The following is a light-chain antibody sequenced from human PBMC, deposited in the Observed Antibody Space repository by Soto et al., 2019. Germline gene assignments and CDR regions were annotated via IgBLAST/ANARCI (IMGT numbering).Light chain of an antibody. J-gene: IGKJ3*01. Sequence: DIQMTQSPSSLSASVGDRVTITCRASQSISSHLNWYQQKPGKAPQLLIYEASSLQGGVPSRFGGSGSGTDFTLTISRLQADDFAIYYCQQRYSMPLTFGPGTRVDIK. V-gene: IGKV1-39*01. CDR2: EAS. CDR3: QQRYSMPLT. CDR1: QSISSH.